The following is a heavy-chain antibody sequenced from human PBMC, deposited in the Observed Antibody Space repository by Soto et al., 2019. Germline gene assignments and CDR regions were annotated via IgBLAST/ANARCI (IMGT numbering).Heavy chain of an antibody. Sequence: EVQLLEYGGGLVQPGGSLRLSCAASGFTFSSNAMTWVRQAPGKGLEWASGISGNGGRTYYANSVKGRFTISRDHSKDTLDLQMNRLRAEDTAVYCCAKYRVYLFYGPWFGPWCQGTLGTVSS. D-gene: IGHD3-10*01. J-gene: IGHJ5*01. CDR1: GFTFSSNA. CDR2: ISGNGGRT. V-gene: IGHV3-23*01. CDR3: AKYRVYLFYGPWFGP.